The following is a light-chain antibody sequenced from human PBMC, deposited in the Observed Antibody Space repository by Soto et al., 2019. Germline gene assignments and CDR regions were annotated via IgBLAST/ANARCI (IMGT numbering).Light chain of an antibody. CDR1: QSISPW. Sequence: DIQMTQSPSALSASVGDRVTITCRASQSISPWLAWYQQKPGKAPKLLIYDASSLESGVPSRFSGSGSGTEFTLTIRSLQPDDSAVYSCQQYGGSPLFTVGPGTRVDV. CDR3: QQYGGSPLFT. CDR2: DAS. J-gene: IGKJ3*01. V-gene: IGKV1-5*01.